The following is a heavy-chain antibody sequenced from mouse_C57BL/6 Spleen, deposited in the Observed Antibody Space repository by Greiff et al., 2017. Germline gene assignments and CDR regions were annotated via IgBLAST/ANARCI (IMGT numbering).Heavy chain of an antibody. CDR2: ISYDGSN. CDR3: ARRGLTGIFDY. V-gene: IGHV3-6*01. Sequence: EVKLVESGPGLVKPSQSLSLTCSVTGYSITSGYYWNWIRQFPGNKLEWMGYISYDGSNNYNPSLKNRISITRDTSKNQFFLKLNSVTTEDTATYYCARRGLTGIFDYWGQGTTLTVSS. D-gene: IGHD4-1*01. CDR1: GYSITSGYY. J-gene: IGHJ2*01.